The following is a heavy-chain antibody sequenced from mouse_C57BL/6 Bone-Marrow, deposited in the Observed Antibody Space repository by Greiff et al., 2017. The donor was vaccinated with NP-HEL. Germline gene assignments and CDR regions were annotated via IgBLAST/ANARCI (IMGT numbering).Heavy chain of an antibody. CDR3: ARFNTTATYYAMDD. V-gene: IGHV5-17*01. Sequence: EVQLVESGGGLVKPGGSLKLSCAASGFTFSDSGMHWGRQAPERGLEWVAYISSGSSTLSYADTVRGRWTIYRENAKNTLSLQRTSLRSEDTAMYYCARFNTTATYYAMDDWGQGTSVTVSS. CDR2: ISSGSSTL. CDR1: GFTFSDSG. J-gene: IGHJ4*01. D-gene: IGHD5-1-1*01.